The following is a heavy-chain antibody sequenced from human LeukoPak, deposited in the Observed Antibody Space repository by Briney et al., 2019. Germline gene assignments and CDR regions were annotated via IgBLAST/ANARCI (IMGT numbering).Heavy chain of an antibody. Sequence: SETLSLTCTVSGGSISSYYWSWIRQPQAQGLELIGYIYYSGSTNYNPSLKSRVTISVDTSKNQFSLKLSSATAADTAVYSCATSSRWYVDYFDSWGQGTLVTVSS. CDR3: ATSSRWYVDYFDS. CDR2: IYYSGST. D-gene: IGHD6-19*01. CDR1: GGSISSYY. V-gene: IGHV4-59*08. J-gene: IGHJ4*02.